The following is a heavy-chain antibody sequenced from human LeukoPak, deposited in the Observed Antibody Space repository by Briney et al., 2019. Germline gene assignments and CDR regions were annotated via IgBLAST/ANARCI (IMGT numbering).Heavy chain of an antibody. D-gene: IGHD3-3*01. V-gene: IGHV3-30-3*01. CDR2: ISYDGSNK. CDR3: ARDTWMSGTPPRDWFDP. Sequence: GGSLRLSCAASGFTFSSYAMHWVRQAPGKGLEWVAVISYDGSNKYYADSVKGRFTISRDNSKNTLYLQMNSLRAEDTAVYYCARDTWMSGTPPRDWFDPWGQGTLVTVSS. J-gene: IGHJ5*02. CDR1: GFTFSSYA.